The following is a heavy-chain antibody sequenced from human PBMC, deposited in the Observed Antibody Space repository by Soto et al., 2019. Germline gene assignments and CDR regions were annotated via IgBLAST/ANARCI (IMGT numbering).Heavy chain of an antibody. CDR3: ARDATYYYGSGSPSPPGWFDP. CDR1: GGSISSYY. Sequence: PSETLSLTCTVSGGSISSYYWTWIRQPPGKGLEWIGYIYYSGSTYYNPSLKSRVTISVDTSKNQFSLKLSSVTAADTAVYYCARDATYYYGSGSPSPPGWFDPWGQGTLVTVSS. V-gene: IGHV4-59*12. CDR2: IYYSGST. D-gene: IGHD3-10*01. J-gene: IGHJ5*02.